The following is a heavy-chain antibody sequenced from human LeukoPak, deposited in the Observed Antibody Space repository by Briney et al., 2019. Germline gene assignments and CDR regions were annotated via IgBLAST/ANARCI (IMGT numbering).Heavy chain of an antibody. CDR3: ARDYGDTMVRGELDY. Sequence: GASVKVSCKASGGTFSSYAISWVRQAPGQGLEWMGGIIPIFGTANYAQKFQGRVTITADESTSTAYMELSSLRSDDTAVYYCARDYGDTMVRGELDYWGQGTLVTVSS. J-gene: IGHJ4*02. CDR1: GGTFSSYA. V-gene: IGHV1-69*13. CDR2: IIPIFGTA. D-gene: IGHD3-10*01.